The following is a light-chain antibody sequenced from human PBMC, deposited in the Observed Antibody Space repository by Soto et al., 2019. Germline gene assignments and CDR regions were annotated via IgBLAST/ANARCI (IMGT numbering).Light chain of an antibody. CDR1: QGIRTN. CDR2: GAS. V-gene: IGKV1-9*01. J-gene: IGKJ1*01. Sequence: DIQLTQSPPFLSAYVGDRVTITCRASQGIRTNLAWYQQTPGKAPKVLIYGASTLQSGVPSRFSGSGSGTEFTLTISSLQPEDFATYYCQQLNSYPPWTFGQGTKVEIK. CDR3: QQLNSYPPWT.